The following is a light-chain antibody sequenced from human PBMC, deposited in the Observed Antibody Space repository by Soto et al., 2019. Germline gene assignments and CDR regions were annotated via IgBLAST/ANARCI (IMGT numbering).Light chain of an antibody. CDR3: QQYATSPPRT. CDR1: QSVSNNF. J-gene: IGKJ1*01. V-gene: IGKV3-20*01. Sequence: EIVLSQSPGTLSLSLGERATLSCSASQSVSNNFLAWYQQKPGQAPRLLIYGASSRATGIPDRFSGSGSGTDFTLTISRLETEDFGVYYCQQYATSPPRTFGQGTKVDIK. CDR2: GAS.